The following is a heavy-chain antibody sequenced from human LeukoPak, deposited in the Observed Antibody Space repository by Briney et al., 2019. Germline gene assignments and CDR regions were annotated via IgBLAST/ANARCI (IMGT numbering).Heavy chain of an antibody. CDR1: GFIFEDYA. CDR3: ARSMDV. CDR2: ISWNSRSI. V-gene: IGHV3-9*01. J-gene: IGHJ6*02. Sequence: GGSLRLSCAASGFIFEDYAFHWVRQAPGKGLEWVSGISWNSRSIGYADSVKGRFTTSRDNAKNTLYLQMNSLRAEDTAVYYCARSMDVWGQGTTVTVSS.